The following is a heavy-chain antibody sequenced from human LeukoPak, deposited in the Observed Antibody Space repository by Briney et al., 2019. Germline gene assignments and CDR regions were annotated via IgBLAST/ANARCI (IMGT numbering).Heavy chain of an antibody. CDR2: ISGSGGIT. D-gene: IGHD3-22*01. CDR3: AKTRAGNSSGRDPGWPIDY. V-gene: IGHV3-23*01. J-gene: IGHJ4*02. Sequence: GGSLRLSCAASGFTFGSYAIYWVRQAPGKGLEWVSGISGSGGITYFADSVKGRFTISRDNSRNTVYLQINSLRAEDTALYYCAKTRAGNSSGRDPGWPIDYWGQGTLVTVSS. CDR1: GFTFGSYA.